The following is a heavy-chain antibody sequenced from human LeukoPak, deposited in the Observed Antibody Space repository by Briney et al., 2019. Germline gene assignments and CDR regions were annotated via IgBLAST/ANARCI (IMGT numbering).Heavy chain of an antibody. Sequence: SETLSLTCTVSGGSISSYYWSWIRQPPGKGLEWIGYIYYSGSTNYNPSLKSRVTISVDTSKNQFSLKLSSVTAADTAVYYCARDLNDILTGPYYGMDVWGQGTTVTVSS. CDR2: IYYSGST. V-gene: IGHV4-59*01. D-gene: IGHD3-9*01. CDR1: GGSISSYY. CDR3: ARDLNDILTGPYYGMDV. J-gene: IGHJ6*02.